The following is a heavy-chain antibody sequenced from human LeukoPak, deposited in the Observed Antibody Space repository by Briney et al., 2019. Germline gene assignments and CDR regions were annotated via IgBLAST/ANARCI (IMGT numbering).Heavy chain of an antibody. Sequence: GESLKISCKVSGYSFTNYWIAWVRQMPGKGLEWMGIIYPGDSDTRCSPSFQGQVTISADKSISTAYLQWSSLKASDTAMYYCARFLEGQGSYASESYYYHFDYWGQGTLVTVSS. D-gene: IGHD3-10*01. CDR1: GYSFTNYW. CDR3: ARFLEGQGSYASESYYYHFDY. J-gene: IGHJ4*02. CDR2: IYPGDSDT. V-gene: IGHV5-51*01.